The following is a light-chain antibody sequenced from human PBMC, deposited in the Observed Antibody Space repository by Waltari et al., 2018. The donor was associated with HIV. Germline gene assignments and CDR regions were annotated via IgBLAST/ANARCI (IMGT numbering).Light chain of an antibody. V-gene: IGLV1-40*01. J-gene: IGLJ3*02. CDR3: QSYDSSRNSWV. CDR2: GNT. Sequence: QSVLTQPPSVSGPPGQRVPIPCPVSNSTIGARFADTWYQQLPGTAPKLLIHGNTNRPSGVPDRFSGSKSGTSASLTITGLQSEDEADYYCQSYDSSRNSWVFGGGSKLAVL. CDR1: NSTIGARFA.